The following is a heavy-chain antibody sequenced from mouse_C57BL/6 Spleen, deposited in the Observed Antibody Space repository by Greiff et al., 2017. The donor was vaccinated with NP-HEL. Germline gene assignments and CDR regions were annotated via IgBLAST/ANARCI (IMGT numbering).Heavy chain of an antibody. Sequence: QVQLQQSGPELVKPGASVKISCKASGYAFSSSWMNWVKQRPGKGLEWIGRIYPGDGDTNYNGKFKGKATLTADKSSSTAYMQLSSLTSEDSAVYFCARSMISLGYFDVWGTGTTVTVSS. CDR3: ARSMISLGYFDV. J-gene: IGHJ1*03. CDR1: GYAFSSSW. D-gene: IGHD2-3*01. CDR2: IYPGDGDT. V-gene: IGHV1-82*01.